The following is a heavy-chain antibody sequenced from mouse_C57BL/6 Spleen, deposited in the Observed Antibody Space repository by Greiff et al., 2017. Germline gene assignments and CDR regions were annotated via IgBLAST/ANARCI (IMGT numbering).Heavy chain of an antibody. CDR1: GYTFTSYD. J-gene: IGHJ3*01. CDR3: AREIAITTVVARAY. D-gene: IGHD1-1*01. V-gene: IGHV1-85*01. Sequence: QVQLQQSGPELVKPGASVKLSCKASGYTFTSYDINWVKQRPGQGLEWIGWIYPRDGSTKYNEKFKGKATFTVDTSSSTAYMGLHSLTSEDSAVYFCAREIAITTVVARAYWGQGTLVTVSA. CDR2: IYPRDGST.